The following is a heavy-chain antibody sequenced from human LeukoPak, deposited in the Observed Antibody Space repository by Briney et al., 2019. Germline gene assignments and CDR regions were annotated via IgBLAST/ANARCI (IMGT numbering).Heavy chain of an antibody. J-gene: IGHJ4*02. Sequence: GGSLRLSCAASGFTFSSYAMHWVRQAPGKGLEWVAVISYDGSNKYYADSVKGRFTISRDNSKNTLYLQMNSLRAEDTAVYYCARVNSWTEEPDTGFDYWGQGSLVTVSS. V-gene: IGHV3-30*04. D-gene: IGHD1-14*01. CDR3: ARVNSWTEEPDTGFDY. CDR1: GFTFSSYA. CDR2: ISYDGSNK.